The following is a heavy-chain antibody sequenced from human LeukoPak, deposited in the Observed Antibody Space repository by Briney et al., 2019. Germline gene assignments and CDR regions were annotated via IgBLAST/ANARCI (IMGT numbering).Heavy chain of an antibody. CDR3: ARHRDVRGVLWFDP. J-gene: IGHJ5*02. V-gene: IGHV4-59*08. D-gene: IGHD3-10*01. Sequence: SETLSLICTVSGGSISRCYWSWIRQPPGKGLEWIGYIYYSWSTNFNPSLKSRVTISVDTSKNQFSLKLSSVTAADTAVYYCARHRDVRGVLWFDPWGQGTLVTVSS. CDR1: GGSISRCY. CDR2: IYYSWST.